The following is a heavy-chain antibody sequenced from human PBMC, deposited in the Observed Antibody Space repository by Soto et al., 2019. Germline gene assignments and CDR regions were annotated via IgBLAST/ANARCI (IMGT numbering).Heavy chain of an antibody. J-gene: IGHJ6*02. CDR1: GFTFSIHG. V-gene: IGHV3-33*01. D-gene: IGHD6-19*01. Sequence: PGVSMRLSCTAAGFTFSIHGMHWVRQDPGKGLEWVAVIWYDGSNKYYADSVKGRFTISRDNSKNTLYLQMNSLRAEDTAVYYCARDRSGWTGRGGMDVWGQGTTVTVSS. CDR3: ARDRSGWTGRGGMDV. CDR2: IWYDGSNK.